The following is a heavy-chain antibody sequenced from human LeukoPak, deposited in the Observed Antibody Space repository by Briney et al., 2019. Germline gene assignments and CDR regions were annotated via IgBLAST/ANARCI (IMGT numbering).Heavy chain of an antibody. J-gene: IGHJ4*02. Sequence: PGGSLRLSCAASGFTFSSYSMTWVRQAPGKGLEWVSAISGSGGSTYYADSVKGRFTISRDNSKNTLYLQMNSLRAEDTAVYYCATTYYDFWSGDRRFDYWGQGTLVTVSS. CDR3: ATTYYDFWSGDRRFDY. CDR2: ISGSGGST. D-gene: IGHD3-3*01. CDR1: GFTFSSYS. V-gene: IGHV3-23*01.